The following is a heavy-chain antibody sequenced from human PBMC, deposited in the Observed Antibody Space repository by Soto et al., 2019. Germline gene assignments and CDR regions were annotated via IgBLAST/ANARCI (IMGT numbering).Heavy chain of an antibody. Sequence: SETLSLTCTVSGGSISSYYWSWIRQPPGKGLEWIGYIYYSGSTNYNPSLKSRVTISVDTSKNQFSLKLSSVTAADTAVYYCARERSSTEDWSDPWGQGTLVTVSS. D-gene: IGHD2-2*01. CDR3: ARERSSTEDWSDP. V-gene: IGHV4-59*01. CDR2: IYYSGST. CDR1: GGSISSYY. J-gene: IGHJ5*02.